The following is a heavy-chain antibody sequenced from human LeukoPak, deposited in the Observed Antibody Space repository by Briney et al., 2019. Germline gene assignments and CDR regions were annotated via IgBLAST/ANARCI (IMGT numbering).Heavy chain of an antibody. D-gene: IGHD4-17*01. Sequence: GRSLTLSCAASGSTFSSYGMHWVRPAPGKGLGWVGFIWYEGSNKYYADSVKGRFTISRDNSKNTLYLQMNSLRAEDTAVYYCAKALDYGDQNFDYWGQGTLVTVSS. V-gene: IGHV3-33*06. J-gene: IGHJ4*01. CDR2: IWYEGSNK. CDR1: GSTFSSYG. CDR3: AKALDYGDQNFDY.